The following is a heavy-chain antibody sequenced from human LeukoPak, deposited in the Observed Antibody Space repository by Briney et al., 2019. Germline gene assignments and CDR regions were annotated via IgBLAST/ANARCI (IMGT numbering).Heavy chain of an antibody. CDR1: GGSISSYY. J-gene: IGHJ4*02. Sequence: SETLSLTCTVSGGSISSYYWSWMRQPPGKGLEWIGYIYYSGSTNYNPSLKSRVTISVDTSKNQFSLKLGSVTAADTAVYYCAREGGYDSSVFFDYWGQGTLVTVSS. V-gene: IGHV4-59*12. CDR2: IYYSGST. CDR3: AREGGYDSSVFFDY. D-gene: IGHD3-22*01.